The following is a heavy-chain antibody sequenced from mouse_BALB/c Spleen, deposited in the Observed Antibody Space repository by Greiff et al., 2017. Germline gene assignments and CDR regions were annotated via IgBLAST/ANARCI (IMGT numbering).Heavy chain of an antibody. J-gene: IGHJ3*01. V-gene: IGHV1S56*01. Sequence: QVHVKQSGPELVKPGASVRISCKASGYTFTSYYIHWVKQRPGQGLEWIGWIYPGNVNTKYNEKFKGKATLTADKSSSTAYMQLSSLTSEDSAVYFCARGDDKGAWFAYWGQGTLVTVSA. CDR3: ARGDDKGAWFAY. CDR2: IYPGNVNT. D-gene: IGHD2-12*01. CDR1: GYTFTSYY.